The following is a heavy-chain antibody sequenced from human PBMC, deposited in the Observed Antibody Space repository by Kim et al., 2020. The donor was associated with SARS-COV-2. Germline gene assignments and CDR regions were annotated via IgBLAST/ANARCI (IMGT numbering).Heavy chain of an antibody. D-gene: IGHD6-6*01. V-gene: IGHV3-30*02. Sequence: GRFTISRDNSKNTLYLQMNSLRAEDTAVYYCAKDSDSVLGTRRVTNYFDYWGQGTLVTVSS. CDR3: AKDSDSVLGTRRVTNYFDY. J-gene: IGHJ4*02.